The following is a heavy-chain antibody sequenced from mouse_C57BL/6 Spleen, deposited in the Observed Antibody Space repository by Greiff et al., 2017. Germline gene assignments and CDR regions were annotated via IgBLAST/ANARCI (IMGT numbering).Heavy chain of an antibody. Sequence: SGAELVRPGASVKLSCKASGYTFTDYYINWVKQRPGQGLEWIARIYPGSGNTYYNEKFKGKATLTAEKSSSTAYMQLSSLTSEDSAVYFCAKGDSSGYYAMDYWGQGTSVTVSS. CDR3: AKGDSSGYYAMDY. CDR2: IYPGSGNT. CDR1: GYTFTDYY. D-gene: IGHD3-2*02. J-gene: IGHJ4*01. V-gene: IGHV1-76*01.